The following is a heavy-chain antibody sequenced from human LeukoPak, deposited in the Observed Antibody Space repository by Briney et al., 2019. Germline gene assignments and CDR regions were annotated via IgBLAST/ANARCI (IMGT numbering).Heavy chain of an antibody. Sequence: SETLSLTCSVSGASISTSAYYWGWIRQPPGKGLEWIGSIYYSGSTYYNASLNSRVTISIDTSKNLFSLRLNSMTAADTAVYYCAREGGRGIQLWLQRNGNWFDPWGQGTLVTVSS. CDR2: IYYSGST. CDR3: AREGGRGIQLWLQRNGNWFDP. J-gene: IGHJ5*02. CDR1: GASISTSAYY. D-gene: IGHD5-18*01. V-gene: IGHV4-39*02.